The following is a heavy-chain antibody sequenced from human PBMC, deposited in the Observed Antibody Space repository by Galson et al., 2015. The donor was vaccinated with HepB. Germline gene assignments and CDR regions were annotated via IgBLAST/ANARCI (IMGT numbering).Heavy chain of an antibody. Sequence: QVQLQESGPGLVKPSETLSLTCTVSGGSISSYYWSWIRQPPGKGLEWIGYIYYSGSTNYNPSLKSRVTISVDTSKNQFSLKLSSVTAADTAVYYCAREGKTGEDHAFDIWGQGTMVTVSS. D-gene: IGHD1-14*01. J-gene: IGHJ3*02. CDR2: IYYSGST. CDR3: AREGKTGEDHAFDI. CDR1: GGSISSYY. V-gene: IGHV4-59*01.